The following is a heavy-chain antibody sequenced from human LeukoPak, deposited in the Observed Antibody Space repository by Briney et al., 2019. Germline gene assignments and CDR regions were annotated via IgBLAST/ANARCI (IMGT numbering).Heavy chain of an antibody. CDR1: GGSFSGYY. V-gene: IGHV4-34*01. CDR2: INHSGST. D-gene: IGHD4-17*01. CDR3: ARVPDYGDVPDY. Sequence: PSETLSLTCAVYGGSFSGYYWSWIRQPPGKGLEWIGEINHSGSTNYNPSLKSRVTISVDTSKNQFSLKLSSVTAADTAVYYCARVPDYGDVPDYWGQGTLVTVSS. J-gene: IGHJ4*02.